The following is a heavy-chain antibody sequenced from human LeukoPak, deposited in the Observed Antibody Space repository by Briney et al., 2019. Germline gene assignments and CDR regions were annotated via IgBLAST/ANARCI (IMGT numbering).Heavy chain of an antibody. V-gene: IGHV5-51*01. J-gene: IGHJ4*02. Sequence: GESLKISCRASGNSISTNWIVWVRQMPGKGLEWMGVIYPGDSDTRYSPSFQGQVTMSADKSISTAYLQWSSLKASDSAMYYCGRGGYSGYEFDCWGQGTLVTVSS. CDR3: GRGGYSGYEFDC. CDR2: IYPGDSDT. D-gene: IGHD5-12*01. CDR1: GNSISTNW.